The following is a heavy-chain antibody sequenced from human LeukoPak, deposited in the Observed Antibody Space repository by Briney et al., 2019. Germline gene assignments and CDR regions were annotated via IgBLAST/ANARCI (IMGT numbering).Heavy chain of an antibody. Sequence: GESLKISCKGPGYGFNNFWIGWVRQMPGKGLEWMGIIYPADSDTRYSPSFQGQVTISADKSIRTAYLQWSSLKASDTAIYYCARNPLEGAIDYWGQGTLVTVSS. J-gene: IGHJ4*02. CDR1: GYGFNNFW. D-gene: IGHD1-26*01. CDR2: IYPADSDT. V-gene: IGHV5-51*01. CDR3: ARNPLEGAIDY.